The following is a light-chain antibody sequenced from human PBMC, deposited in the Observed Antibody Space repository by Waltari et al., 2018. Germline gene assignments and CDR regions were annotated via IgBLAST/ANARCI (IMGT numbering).Light chain of an antibody. CDR1: SSDVGGYTY. CDR2: DVS. J-gene: IGLJ2*01. CDR3: SSYTSSSTLV. V-gene: IGLV2-14*03. Sequence: QSALTQPASVSGSPGRSITLACPGTSSDVGGYTYVSWYQQHPDKAPKLLIYDVSNRPSGFSNRSSCSKSGTTASLTISGLQAEDEADYYCSSYTSSSTLVFGGGTKLTVL.